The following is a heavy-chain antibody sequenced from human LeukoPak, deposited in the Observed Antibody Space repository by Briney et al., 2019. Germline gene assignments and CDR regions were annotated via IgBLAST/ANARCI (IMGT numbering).Heavy chain of an antibody. J-gene: IGHJ6*02. CDR3: ARGSSSWYGGYYYYGRDV. Sequence: SETLSLTCAVYGGSFSGYYWSWIRQPPAQGLVRLGEINHSGSTTYHPSLKSRVTISVDTSKNQFSLKLRSGTAADTAVYYCARGSSSWYGGYYYYGRDVWGQGTTVTVSS. D-gene: IGHD6-13*01. CDR2: INHSGST. V-gene: IGHV4-34*01. CDR1: GGSFSGYY.